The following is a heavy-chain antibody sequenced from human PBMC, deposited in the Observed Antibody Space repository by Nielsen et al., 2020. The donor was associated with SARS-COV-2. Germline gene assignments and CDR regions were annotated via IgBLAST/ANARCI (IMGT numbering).Heavy chain of an antibody. J-gene: IGHJ4*02. CDR3: ASFITMVRGVITDYFDY. V-gene: IGHV4-59*08. Sequence: GSLRLSCTVSGGSISSHYWSWIRQPPEKGLQWTGYINYSGRTNYNPSLKSRVTISVDTSKNQFSLKLSSVTAADTAVYYCASFITMVRGVITDYFDYWGQGTLVTVSS. CDR1: GGSISSHY. CDR2: INYSGRT. D-gene: IGHD3-10*01.